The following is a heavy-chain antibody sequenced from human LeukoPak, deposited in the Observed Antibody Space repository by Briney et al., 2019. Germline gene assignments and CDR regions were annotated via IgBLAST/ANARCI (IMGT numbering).Heavy chain of an antibody. CDR3: AKTIYYDSSGYRGPHDY. CDR1: GFTFSTFA. CDR2: IFPSGGEI. V-gene: IGHV3-23*01. Sequence: GGSLRLSCAASGFTFSTFAMIWVRQPPGKGLEWASSIFPSGGEIHYADSVKGRFTISRDNSKNTLYLQMNGLRAEDTAVYYCAKTIYYDSSGYRGPHDYWGQGTLVIVSS. D-gene: IGHD3-22*01. J-gene: IGHJ4*02.